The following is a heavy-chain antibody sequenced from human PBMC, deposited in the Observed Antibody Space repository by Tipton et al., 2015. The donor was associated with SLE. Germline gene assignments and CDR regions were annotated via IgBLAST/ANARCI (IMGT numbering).Heavy chain of an antibody. D-gene: IGHD4/OR15-4a*01. CDR1: GFTFNDYT. J-gene: IGHJ4*02. CDR3: ARGLDYGAN. V-gene: IGHV3-30-3*01. Sequence: SLRLSCAASGFTFNDYTMHWVRQAPGKGLEWVAIISFDGTNKYYADSVKGRFTISRDNAKNSLYLQMNSLRAEDTAVYYCARGLDYGANLGQGTLVTVSS. CDR2: ISFDGTNK.